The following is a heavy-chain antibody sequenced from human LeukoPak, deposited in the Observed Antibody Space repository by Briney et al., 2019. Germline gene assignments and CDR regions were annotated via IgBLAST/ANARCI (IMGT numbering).Heavy chain of an antibody. CDR1: GGSISSYY. V-gene: IGHV4-59*08. CDR3: ASVPIFQGWFDP. CDR2: IYYSGST. J-gene: IGHJ5*02. D-gene: IGHD3-9*01. Sequence: SETLSLTCTVSGGSISSYYWSWIRQPPGKGLEWIGYIYYSGSTNYNPSLKSRVTISVDTSKNQFSLKLSSVTAADTAVYYCASVPIFQGWFDPWGQGTLVTVSS.